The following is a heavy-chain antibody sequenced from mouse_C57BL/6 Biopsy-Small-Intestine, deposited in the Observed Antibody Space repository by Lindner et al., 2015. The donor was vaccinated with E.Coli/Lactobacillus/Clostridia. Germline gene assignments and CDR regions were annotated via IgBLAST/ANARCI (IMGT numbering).Heavy chain of an antibody. CDR2: IDPSDSYT. D-gene: IGHD1-1*01. Sequence: VQLQESGAELVKPGTSVKLSCKASGYTFTSYWMQWVKQRPGQGLEWIGEIDPSDSYTNYNQKFKGKATLTVDTSSSTAYMQLSSLTSEDSAVYYCARFDHGSKDWGQGTLVTVSA. J-gene: IGHJ3*01. CDR1: GYTFTSYW. V-gene: IGHV1-50*01. CDR3: ARFDHGSKD.